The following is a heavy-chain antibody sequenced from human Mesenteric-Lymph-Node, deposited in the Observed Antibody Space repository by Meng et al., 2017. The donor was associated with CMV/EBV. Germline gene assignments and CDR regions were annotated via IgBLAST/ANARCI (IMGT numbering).Heavy chain of an antibody. CDR1: GGSVSSGSYY. J-gene: IGHJ4*02. Sequence: SETLSLTCTVSGGSVSSGSYYWSWIRQPPGKGLEWIGYIYYSGSTNYNPSLKSRVTISVDKSKNQFSLKLSSVTAADTAVYYCAREGDSGRDFDYWGQGTLVTVSS. D-gene: IGHD1-26*01. CDR3: AREGDSGRDFDY. CDR2: IYYSGST. V-gene: IGHV4-61*01.